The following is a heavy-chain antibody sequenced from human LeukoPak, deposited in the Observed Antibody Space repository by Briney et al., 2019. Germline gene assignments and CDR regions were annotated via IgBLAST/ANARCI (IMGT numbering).Heavy chain of an antibody. CDR3: AKGSALRYFALDY. CDR1: GFTFSSYG. Sequence: GGSLRLSCAASGFTFSSYGMHWVRQAPGKGLEWAAVISYDGSNKYYADSVKGRFTISRDNSKNTLYLQMNSLRAEDTAVYYCAKGSALRYFALDYWDQGTLVTVSS. D-gene: IGHD3-9*01. V-gene: IGHV3-30*18. CDR2: ISYDGSNK. J-gene: IGHJ4*02.